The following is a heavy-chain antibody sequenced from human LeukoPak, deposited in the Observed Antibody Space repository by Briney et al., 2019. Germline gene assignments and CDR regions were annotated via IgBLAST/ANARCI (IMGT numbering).Heavy chain of an antibody. CDR3: ARDRIAAAGGGGFDY. CDR1: GYTFTSYG. CDR2: ISAYNGNT. Sequence: GSVKVSCKASGYTFTSYGISWVRQAPGQGLEWMGWISAYNGNTNYAQKLQGRVTMTTDTSTSTAYMELRSLRSDDTAVYYCARDRIAAAGGGGFDYWGQGTLVTVSS. J-gene: IGHJ4*02. V-gene: IGHV1-18*01. D-gene: IGHD6-13*01.